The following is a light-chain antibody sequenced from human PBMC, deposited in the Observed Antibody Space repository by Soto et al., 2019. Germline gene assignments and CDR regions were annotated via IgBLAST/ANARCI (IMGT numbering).Light chain of an antibody. Sequence: DIQMTQSPSTLSASVGDRVTITCLASQTIDSWLAWYQQRPGKPPNLLIYKASTLASGIPARFSGSGSGTDFTLTINSLEPEDFAVYYCQQRSSWPITFGQGTKVDIK. J-gene: IGKJ1*01. CDR1: QTIDSW. CDR3: QQRSSWPIT. CDR2: KAS. V-gene: IGKV1-5*03.